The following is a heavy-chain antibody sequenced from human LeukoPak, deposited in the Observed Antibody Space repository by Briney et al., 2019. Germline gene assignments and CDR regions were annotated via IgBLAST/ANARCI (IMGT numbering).Heavy chain of an antibody. Sequence: GGSLRLSCAASGFTVSSNYMSWVRQAPGKGLEWVSVIYSGCSTYYADSVKGRFTISRDNSKNTLYLQMNSLRAEDTAVYYCARGTYDSSGYYLGYWGQGTLVTVSS. CDR2: IYSGCST. J-gene: IGHJ4*02. D-gene: IGHD3-22*01. V-gene: IGHV3-53*01. CDR1: GFTVSSNY. CDR3: ARGTYDSSGYYLGY.